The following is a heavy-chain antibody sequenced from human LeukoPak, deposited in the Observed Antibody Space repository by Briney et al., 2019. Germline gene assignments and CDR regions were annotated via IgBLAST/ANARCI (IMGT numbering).Heavy chain of an antibody. V-gene: IGHV1-8*02. Sequence: APVKVSCKASGYTFTSYDINWVRQATGQGLEWMGWMNPNSGNTGYAQKFQGRVTMTRNTSISTAYMELSSLRSEDTAVYYCARGSLWFGELLSRFFRPASYYYMDVWGKGTTVTISS. CDR1: GYTFTSYD. CDR3: ARGSLWFGELLSRFFRPASYYYMDV. CDR2: MNPNSGNT. J-gene: IGHJ6*03. D-gene: IGHD3-10*01.